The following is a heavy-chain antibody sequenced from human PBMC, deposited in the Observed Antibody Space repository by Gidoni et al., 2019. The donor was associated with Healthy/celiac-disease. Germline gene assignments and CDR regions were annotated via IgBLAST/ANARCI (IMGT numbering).Heavy chain of an antibody. CDR2: ISYDGSNK. J-gene: IGHJ6*02. CDR1: GFTFSRYG. D-gene: IGHD6-19*01. V-gene: IGHV3-30*18. Sequence: QVQLVESVGGVVQPGRSLRLSCAASGFTFSRYGMHWVRQAPGKGLEWVAGISYDGSNKYYADSVKGRFTISRDNSKNTLYLKMNSMRAEDTAVYYCAKGGSIAVASYYYGMDVWGQGTTVTVSS. CDR3: AKGGSIAVASYYYGMDV.